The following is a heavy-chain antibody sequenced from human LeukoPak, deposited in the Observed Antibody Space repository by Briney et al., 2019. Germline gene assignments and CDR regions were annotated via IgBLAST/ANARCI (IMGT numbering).Heavy chain of an antibody. CDR2: MNPNSGNT. V-gene: IGHV1-8*02. D-gene: IGHD2-15*01. J-gene: IGHJ4*02. Sequence: GASVKVSCKASGYTFTSYGISWVRQAPGQGLEWMGWMNPNSGNTGYAQKFQGRVTMTRNTSISTAYMELSSLRSEDTAVYYCARGRYELLLFQCPKYYFDYWGQGTLVTVSS. CDR1: GYTFTSYG. CDR3: ARGRYELLLFQCPKYYFDY.